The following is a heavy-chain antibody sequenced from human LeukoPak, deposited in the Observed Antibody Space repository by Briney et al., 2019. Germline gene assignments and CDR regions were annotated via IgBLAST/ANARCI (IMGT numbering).Heavy chain of an antibody. V-gene: IGHV3-33*06. D-gene: IGHD2-15*01. J-gene: IGHJ4*02. Sequence: GGSLRLSCAASGFTFSSYGTHWVRQAPGKGLEWVAVIWYDGSNKYYADSVKGRFTISRDNSKNTLYLQINSLRDDDTAVYYCGKTTVGYSSGQKPAWPVDFWGQGTLVTVSS. CDR1: GFTFSSYG. CDR2: IWYDGSNK. CDR3: GKTTVGYSSGQKPAWPVDF.